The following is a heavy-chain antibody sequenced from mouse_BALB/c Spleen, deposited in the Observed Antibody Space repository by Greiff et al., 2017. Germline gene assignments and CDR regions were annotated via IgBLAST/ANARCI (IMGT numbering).Heavy chain of an antibody. Sequence: EVKLQESGGGLVQPGGSLKLSCAASGFTFSSYTMSWVRQTPEKRLEWVAYISNGGGSTYYPDTVKGRFTISRDNAKNTLYLQMSSLKSEDTAMYYCARHWRYNAMDYWGQGTSVTVSS. CDR1: GFTFSSYT. CDR3: ARHWRYNAMDY. J-gene: IGHJ4*01. CDR2: ISNGGGST. V-gene: IGHV5-12-2*01.